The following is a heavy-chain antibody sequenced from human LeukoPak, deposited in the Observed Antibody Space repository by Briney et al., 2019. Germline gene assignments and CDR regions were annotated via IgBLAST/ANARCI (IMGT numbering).Heavy chain of an antibody. D-gene: IGHD3-22*01. V-gene: IGHV4-30-4*01. CDR2: FYYSGST. Sequence: KPSETLSLTCTVSGGSISSGDYYWSWIRQPPGKGLEWIGYFYYSGSTYYNPSLKSRVTISVDTSKNQFSLKLSSVTAADTAVYDCARPYYYDSRIDPWGQGTLVTVSS. CDR1: GGSISSGDYY. CDR3: ARPYYYDSRIDP. J-gene: IGHJ5*02.